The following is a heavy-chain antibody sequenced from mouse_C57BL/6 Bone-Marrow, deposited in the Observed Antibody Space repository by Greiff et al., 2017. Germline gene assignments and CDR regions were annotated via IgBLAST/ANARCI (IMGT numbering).Heavy chain of an antibody. CDR2: IHPNSGST. V-gene: IGHV1-64*01. Sequence: QVQLKQPGAELVKPGASVKLSCKASGYTFTSYWMHWVKQRPGQGLEWIGMIHPNSGSTNYNEKFKSKATLTVDKSSSTAYMQLSSLTSEDSAVXYCAREGYYGGVYAMDYWGQGTSVTVSS. CDR3: AREGYYGGVYAMDY. J-gene: IGHJ4*01. CDR1: GYTFTSYW. D-gene: IGHD2-1*01.